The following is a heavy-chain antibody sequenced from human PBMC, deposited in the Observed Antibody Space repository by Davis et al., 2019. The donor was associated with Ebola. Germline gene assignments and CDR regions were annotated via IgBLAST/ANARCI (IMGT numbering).Heavy chain of an antibody. CDR3: VGNIDY. J-gene: IGHJ4*02. V-gene: IGHV4-39*07. Sequence: GSLRLSCTVSGGSISSSSYYWSWIRQPPGKGLEWIGEINHSGSTNYNPSLKSRVTISVDTSKNQFSLKLSSVTAADTAVYYCVGNIDYWGQGTLVTVSS. CDR2: INHSGST. CDR1: GGSISSSSYY.